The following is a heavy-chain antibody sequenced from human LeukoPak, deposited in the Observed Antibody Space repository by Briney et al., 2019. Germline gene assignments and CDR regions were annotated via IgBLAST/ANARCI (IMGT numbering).Heavy chain of an antibody. Sequence: SQTLSLSCTVSGGSISSGDYYWSWIRQPPGKGLEWIGYIYYSGSTYYNPSLKSRVTISVDTSKNQFSLKLSSVTAADTAVYYCARGDYYGSGSYYAYNWFDPWGQGTLVTVSS. J-gene: IGHJ5*02. D-gene: IGHD3-10*01. CDR3: ARGDYYGSGSYYAYNWFDP. V-gene: IGHV4-30-4*01. CDR2: IYYSGST. CDR1: GGSISSGDYY.